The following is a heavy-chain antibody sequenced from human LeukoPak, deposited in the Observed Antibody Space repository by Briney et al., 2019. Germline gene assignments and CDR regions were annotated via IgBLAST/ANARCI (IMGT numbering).Heavy chain of an antibody. V-gene: IGHV1-2*04. CDR3: ARAKHSSSWYHRYFDY. Sequence: ASVKVSCKASGYTFTGYYMHWVRQAPGQGLEWMGWINPNSGGTNYAQKFQGWVTMTRDTSISTAYMELSRLRSDDTAVYYCARAKHSSSWYHRYFDYWGQGTLVTVSS. CDR1: GYTFTGYY. D-gene: IGHD6-13*01. CDR2: INPNSGGT. J-gene: IGHJ4*02.